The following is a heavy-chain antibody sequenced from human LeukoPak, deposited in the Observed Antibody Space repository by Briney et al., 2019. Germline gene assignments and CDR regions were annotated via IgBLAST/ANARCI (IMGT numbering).Heavy chain of an antibody. V-gene: IGHV4-34*01. CDR1: GGSFSGYY. Sequence: SETPSLTCAVYGGSFSGYYWSWIRQPPGKGLEWIGEINHSGSTNYNPSLKSRVTISVDTSKNQFSLKLSSVTAADTAVYYCARATSYNWFDPWGQGTLVTVSS. CDR3: ARATSYNWFDP. D-gene: IGHD1-1*01. CDR2: INHSGST. J-gene: IGHJ5*02.